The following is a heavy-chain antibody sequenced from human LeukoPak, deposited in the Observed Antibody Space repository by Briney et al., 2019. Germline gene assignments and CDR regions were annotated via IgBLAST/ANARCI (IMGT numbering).Heavy chain of an antibody. Sequence: HPGGSLRLSCVASGFTFSSFNMNWVRQAPGKGLEWVSYIGSTSRPVYYADSVKGRFTISRDNAKNSLFLQMNSLRDEDTAIYFCARANYYDTNPFDFWGQGTLVTVSS. CDR2: IGSTSRPV. CDR1: GFTFSSFN. D-gene: IGHD3-22*01. V-gene: IGHV3-48*02. J-gene: IGHJ4*02. CDR3: ARANYYDTNPFDF.